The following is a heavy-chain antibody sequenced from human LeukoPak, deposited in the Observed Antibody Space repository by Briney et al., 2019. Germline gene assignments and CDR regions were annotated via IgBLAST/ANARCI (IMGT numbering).Heavy chain of an antibody. CDR1: GFTFSSYA. Sequence: GRSLRLSCAASGFTFSSYAMHWVRQAPGKGQEWVAVISYDGSNKYYADTVKDRFTISRDNSKNTLYLQMNSLRAEDTAVYYCGRGAPGAFDIGGEGTMVTVSA. CDR2: ISYDGSNK. J-gene: IGHJ3*02. V-gene: IGHV3-30-3*01. CDR3: GRGAPGAFDI.